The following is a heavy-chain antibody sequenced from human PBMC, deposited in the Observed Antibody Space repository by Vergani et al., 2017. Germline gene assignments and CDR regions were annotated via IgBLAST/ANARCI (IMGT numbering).Heavy chain of an antibody. CDR2: ISGSGGST. V-gene: IGHV3-23*01. CDR1: GFPFTHYA. CDR3: AKANPRNRGYDYLYYYHAMDV. J-gene: IGHJ6*04. D-gene: IGHD5-12*01. Sequence: EVQLLESGGDLVQPGGSLRLSCAASGFPFTHYAMNWVRQSPGKGLEWVSGISGSGGSTYYAGSVKGRFTISRDSSKNTLYLQMNSLSAGDTAVYYCAKANPRNRGYDYLYYYHAMDVWGKGTTVTVSS.